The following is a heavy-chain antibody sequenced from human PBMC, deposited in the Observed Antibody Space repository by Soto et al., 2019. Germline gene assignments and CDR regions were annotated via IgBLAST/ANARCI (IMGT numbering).Heavy chain of an antibody. V-gene: IGHV3-23*01. D-gene: IGHD7-27*01. CDR1: GFTFSVFA. CDR2: ISGRGENT. CDR3: AKDRGTGDCGVNAVDI. Sequence: EVQLLESGGGFVQPGGSLRLSCAASGFTFSVFAMSWVRQAPGKGLELVSTISGRGENTYYADSVKGRFTISRDNSKNTLNLQMNSVRGEDTAVYYCAKDRGTGDCGVNAVDIWGQGTMVTVAS. J-gene: IGHJ3*02.